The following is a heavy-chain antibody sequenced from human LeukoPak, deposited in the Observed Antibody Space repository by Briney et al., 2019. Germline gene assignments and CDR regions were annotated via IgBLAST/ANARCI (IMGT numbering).Heavy chain of an antibody. CDR1: GFTFDDYA. D-gene: IGHD3-10*01. CDR3: AKDPVPYGSGSYFWFDP. Sequence: GRSLRLSCAASGFTFDDYAMHWVRQAPGKGLEWVSGISWNSGSIGYADSVKGRFTISRDNAKNSLYLQMNSLRAEDTALYYCAKDPVPYGSGSYFWFDPWGQGTLVTVSS. V-gene: IGHV3-9*01. CDR2: ISWNSGSI. J-gene: IGHJ5*02.